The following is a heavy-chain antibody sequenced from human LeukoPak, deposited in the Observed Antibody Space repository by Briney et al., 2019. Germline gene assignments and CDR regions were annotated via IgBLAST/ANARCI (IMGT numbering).Heavy chain of an antibody. CDR3: ARVARRTNVGARPFDKYYFDY. CDR2: INPNSGGT. D-gene: IGHD1-26*01. Sequence: ASVKVSCKASGYTFTGYYMHWVRQAPGQGLEWMGWINPNSGGTNYAQKFQGRVTMTRDTSISTAYMELSRLRSDDTAVYYRARVARRTNVGARPFDKYYFDYWGQGTLVTVSS. J-gene: IGHJ4*02. V-gene: IGHV1-2*02. CDR1: GYTFTGYY.